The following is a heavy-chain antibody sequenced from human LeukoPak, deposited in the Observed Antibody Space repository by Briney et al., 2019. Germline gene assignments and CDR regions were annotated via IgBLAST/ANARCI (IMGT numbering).Heavy chain of an antibody. Sequence: PGGSLRLSCAASGFTFSTYSMNWVRQAPGKGLEWVSSISSSGSYIYYPDSVKGRFTISRDNARNSVYLQMNSLRAEDTALYYCAIHGIEGSGWRIDYWGQGTLVTVSS. CDR1: GFTFSTYS. J-gene: IGHJ4*02. CDR2: ISSSGSYI. CDR3: AIHGIEGSGWRIDY. D-gene: IGHD6-19*01. V-gene: IGHV3-21*01.